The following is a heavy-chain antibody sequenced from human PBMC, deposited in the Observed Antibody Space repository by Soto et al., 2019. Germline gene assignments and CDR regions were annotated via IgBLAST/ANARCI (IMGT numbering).Heavy chain of an antibody. CDR3: ARDYSSGWYGGGEIVYGMDV. J-gene: IGHJ6*02. D-gene: IGHD6-19*01. Sequence: SVKVSCKASGGTFSSYAISWVRQAPGQGLEWMGGIIPIFGTANYAQKFQGRVTITADESTSTAYMELSSLRSEDTAVYYCARDYSSGWYGGGEIVYGMDVWGQGTTVTVSS. V-gene: IGHV1-69*13. CDR2: IIPIFGTA. CDR1: GGTFSSYA.